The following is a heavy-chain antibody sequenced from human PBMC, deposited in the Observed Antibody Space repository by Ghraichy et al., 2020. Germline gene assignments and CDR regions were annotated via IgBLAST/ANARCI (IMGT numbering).Heavy chain of an antibody. Sequence: SETLSLTCTVSGGSISSGGYYWSWIRQHPGKGLEWIGYIYYSGSTYYNPSLKSRVTISVDTSKNQFSLKLSSVTAADTAVYYCARGRTSYYYGSGILNWFDPWGQGTLVTVSS. CDR1: GGSISSGGYY. V-gene: IGHV4-31*03. CDR3: ARGRTSYYYGSGILNWFDP. J-gene: IGHJ5*02. D-gene: IGHD3-10*01. CDR2: IYYSGST.